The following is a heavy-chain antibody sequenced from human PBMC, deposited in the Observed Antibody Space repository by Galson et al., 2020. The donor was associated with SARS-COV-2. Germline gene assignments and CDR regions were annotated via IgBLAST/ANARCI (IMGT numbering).Heavy chain of an antibody. Sequence: SETLSLTCTVSGGSILSGGYYWSWIRQRPGKGLEWIGYIHNTGSSYYNSSLMSRVTMSVDTSKDQFSLKLSSVTAADTAVYYCARAVDTAMGYYFDYWGQGTLVTVSS. J-gene: IGHJ4*02. CDR1: GGSILSGGYY. V-gene: IGHV4-31*03. CDR3: ARAVDTAMGYYFDY. D-gene: IGHD5-18*01. CDR2: IHNTGSS.